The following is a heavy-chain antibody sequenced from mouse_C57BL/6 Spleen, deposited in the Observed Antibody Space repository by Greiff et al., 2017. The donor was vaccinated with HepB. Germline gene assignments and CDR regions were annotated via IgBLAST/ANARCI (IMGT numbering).Heavy chain of an antibody. J-gene: IGHJ3*01. V-gene: IGHV1-69*01. D-gene: IGHD2-4*01. CDR3: ARNYDYDVFAY. CDR2: IDPSDSYT. CDR1: GYTFTSYW. Sequence: QVQLQQSGAELVMPGASVKLSCKASGYTFTSYWMHWVKQRPGQGLEWIGEIDPSDSYTNYNQKFKGKSTLTVDKSSSTAYMQLSSLTSEDSAVYYCARNYDYDVFAYWGQGTLVTVSA.